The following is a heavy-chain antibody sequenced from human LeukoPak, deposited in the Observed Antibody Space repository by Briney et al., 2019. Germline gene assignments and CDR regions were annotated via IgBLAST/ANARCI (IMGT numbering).Heavy chain of an antibody. V-gene: IGHV4-59*01. Sequence: SGTLSLTCTVSGGSISSYYWSWIRQPPGKGLEWIGYIYYSGSTNYNPSLKSRVTISVDTSKNQFSLKLSSVTAADTAVYYCARTYYYDSSGYYTLEYYFDYWGQGTLVTVSS. CDR3: ARTYYYDSSGYYTLEYYFDY. D-gene: IGHD3-22*01. J-gene: IGHJ4*02. CDR2: IYYSGST. CDR1: GGSISSYY.